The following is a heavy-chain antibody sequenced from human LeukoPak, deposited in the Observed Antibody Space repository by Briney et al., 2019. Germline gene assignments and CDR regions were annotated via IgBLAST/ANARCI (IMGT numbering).Heavy chain of an antibody. CDR1: GFTFTTYS. D-gene: IGHD3-16*01. CDR2: ISSDSSYI. V-gene: IGHV3-21*01. CDR3: ARVAFGLYVMDV. J-gene: IGHJ6*02. Sequence: PGGSLRLSCAASGFTFTTYSMNWVRQAPGKGLEWVSSISSDSSYILYADSLKGRFTISRDNAKNSLYLQMISLRAEDTAVYYCARVAFGLYVMDVWGQGTTVTVSS.